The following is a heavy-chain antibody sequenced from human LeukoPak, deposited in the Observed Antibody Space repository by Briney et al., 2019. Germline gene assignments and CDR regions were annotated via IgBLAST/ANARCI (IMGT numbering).Heavy chain of an antibody. CDR3: ARAVAYGIGFDP. V-gene: IGHV6-1*01. J-gene: IGHJ5*02. CDR1: GDSVFNNSSA. CDR2: TYYRSNWYN. D-gene: IGHD2-21*01. Sequence: SQTLSLTCAISGDSVFNNSSAWNWIRQSPSRGLEWLGRTYYRSNWYNDYAVSVKSRITINADTSKNQFSLQLNSVTPEDTAMYYCARAVAYGIGFDPWGQGTLVTVSS.